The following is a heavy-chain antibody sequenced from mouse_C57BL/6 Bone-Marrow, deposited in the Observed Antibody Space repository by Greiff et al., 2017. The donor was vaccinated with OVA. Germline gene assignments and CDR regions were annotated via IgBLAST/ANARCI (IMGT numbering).Heavy chain of an antibody. CDR3: TLRNYRLEPWFAY. V-gene: IGHV1-15*01. Sequence: QVQLQQSGAELVRPGASVTLSCKASGYTFTDYEMHWVKQTPVHGLEWIGAIDPETGGTAYNQKFKGKAILTADQSYSTAYMELRSLTSEDSAVYYCTLRNYRLEPWFAYWGQGTLVTVSA. CDR1: GYTFTDYE. D-gene: IGHD2-5*01. J-gene: IGHJ3*01. CDR2: IDPETGGT.